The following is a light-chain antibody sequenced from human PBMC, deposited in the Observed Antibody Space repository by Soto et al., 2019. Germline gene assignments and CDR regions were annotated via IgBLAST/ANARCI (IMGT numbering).Light chain of an antibody. CDR2: EVS. CDR3: GSYTSSSTHV. CDR1: SSDVGGYNY. Sequence: QSALTQPASVSGSPGQSITISCTGTSSDVGGYNYVSWYQQHPGKAPKLMIYEVSNRPSGVSNRFSGSKSGNTASLTISGLQAEDEADYYCGSYTSSSTHVFGTGTKVTVL. J-gene: IGLJ1*01. V-gene: IGLV2-14*01.